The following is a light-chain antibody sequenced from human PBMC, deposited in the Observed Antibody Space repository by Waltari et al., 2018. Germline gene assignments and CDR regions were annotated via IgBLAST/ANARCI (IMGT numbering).Light chain of an antibody. CDR3: QSYDSRWTGCYL. CDR2: GTN. V-gene: IGLV1-40*01. J-gene: IGLJ1*01. Sequence: QSLLTQPPSVSGAPGQRVTISCTGTSSNVGAGYDVHWYQQLPGTAPKLLISGTNNRPSGVPGRFSASKSGASASLAITGLQAEDAATYYCQSYDSRWTGCYLFGSGTELTVL. CDR1: SSNVGAGYD.